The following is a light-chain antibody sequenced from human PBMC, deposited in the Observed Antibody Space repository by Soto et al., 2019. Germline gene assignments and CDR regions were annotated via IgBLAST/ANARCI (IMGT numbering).Light chain of an antibody. J-gene: IGKJ5*01. Sequence: EIVLTQSPATLSLSPGERATLSCRAGRSASTYLAWYQQKPGQAPRLLIYDASNRATGIPARFSGSGSGTDFTLTISSLEPEDFAVYYCQQRNSSPVTFGQGTRLEIK. CDR1: RSASTY. CDR2: DAS. V-gene: IGKV3-11*01. CDR3: QQRNSSPVT.